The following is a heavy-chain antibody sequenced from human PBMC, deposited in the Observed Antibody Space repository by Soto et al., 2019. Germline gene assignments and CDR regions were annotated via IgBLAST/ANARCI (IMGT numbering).Heavy chain of an antibody. CDR2: ISYDGSNK. Sequence: QVQLVESGGGVVQPGRSLRLSCAASGFTFSTYGMHWVRQAPGKGLEWVAVISYDGSNKFYADSVKGRFSISRDNSKSTLYLQMNSLKAEDTAVYYCAKDEGSPGPFDYWGQGILVTVSS. J-gene: IGHJ4*02. V-gene: IGHV3-30*18. CDR3: AKDEGSPGPFDY. D-gene: IGHD6-13*01. CDR1: GFTFSTYG.